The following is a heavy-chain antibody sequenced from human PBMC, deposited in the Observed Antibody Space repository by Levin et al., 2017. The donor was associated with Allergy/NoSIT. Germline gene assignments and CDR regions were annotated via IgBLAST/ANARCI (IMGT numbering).Heavy chain of an antibody. Sequence: GGSLRLSCGASGFTFSDYYMSWVRQAPGKGPEWVSYISSSGYNKYYADSVKGRFTISRDNRKNSLYLQMNSLRGEDTAVYYCARDQSGYRGYDPIIWGQGTLVTVSS. D-gene: IGHD5-12*01. CDR3: ARDQSGYRGYDPII. CDR1: GFTFSDYY. CDR2: ISSSGYNK. V-gene: IGHV3-11*01. J-gene: IGHJ4*02.